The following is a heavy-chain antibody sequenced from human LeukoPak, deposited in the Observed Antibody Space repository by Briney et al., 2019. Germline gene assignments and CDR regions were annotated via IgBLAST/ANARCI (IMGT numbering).Heavy chain of an antibody. CDR1: GGSISSSSYY. Sequence: PSETLSLTCTVSGGSISSSSYYWGWIRQPPGKGLEWIGSIFYSGSTYYNPSLQSRVTISVDTSKNQFSLKLSSVTAADTAAYYCARRSFTMVRGINWFDPWGQGTLVTVSS. J-gene: IGHJ5*02. CDR3: ARRSFTMVRGINWFDP. CDR2: IFYSGST. V-gene: IGHV4-39*01. D-gene: IGHD3-10*01.